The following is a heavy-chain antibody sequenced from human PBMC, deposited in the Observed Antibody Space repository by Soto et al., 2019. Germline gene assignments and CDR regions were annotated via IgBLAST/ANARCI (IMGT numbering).Heavy chain of an antibody. CDR1: GGSFSGYY. CDR2: INHSGST. V-gene: IGHV4-34*01. J-gene: IGHJ4*02. Sequence: PSETLSLTCAVYGGSFSGYYWSWIRQPPGKGLEWIGEINHSGSTNYNPSLKSRVTISVDTSKNQFSLKLSSVTAADTAVYYCARGLYYYDSSGPCGDYFDYWGQGTLVTVSS. CDR3: ARGLYYYDSSGPCGDYFDY. D-gene: IGHD3-22*01.